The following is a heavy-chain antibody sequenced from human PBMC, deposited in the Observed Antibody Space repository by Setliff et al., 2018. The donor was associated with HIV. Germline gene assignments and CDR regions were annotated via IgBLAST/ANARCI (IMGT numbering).Heavy chain of an antibody. J-gene: IGHJ4*02. CDR1: GFTFTSHG. Sequence: GGSLRLSCAASGFTFTSHGMTWVRQAPGKGLEWVSAISGSGSGTYYAGSVKGRFTISRDNSKNTLYLQMNSLRAEDTAVYYCTTFNCYDSSGHYGGYYFDNWGQGTLVT. V-gene: IGHV3-23*01. D-gene: IGHD3-22*01. CDR2: ISGSGSGT. CDR3: TTFNCYDSSGHYGGYYFDN.